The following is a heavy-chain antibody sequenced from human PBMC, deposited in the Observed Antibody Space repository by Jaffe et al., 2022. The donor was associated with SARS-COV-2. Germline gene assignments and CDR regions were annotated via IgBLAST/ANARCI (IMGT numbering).Heavy chain of an antibody. CDR3: AKGGAPGIAAAGPGPDDAFDI. D-gene: IGHD6-13*01. J-gene: IGHJ3*02. CDR2: ISGSGGST. V-gene: IGHV3-23*01. CDR1: GFTFSSYA. Sequence: EVQLLESGGGLVQPGGSLRLSCAASGFTFSSYAMSWVRQAPGKGLEWVSAISGSGGSTYYADSVKGRFTISRDNSKNTLYLQMNSLRAEDTAVYYCAKGGAPGIAAAGPGPDDAFDIWGQGTMVTVSS.